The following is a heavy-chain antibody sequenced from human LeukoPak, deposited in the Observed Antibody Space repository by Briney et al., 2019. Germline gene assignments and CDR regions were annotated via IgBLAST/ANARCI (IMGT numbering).Heavy chain of an antibody. CDR2: INPNSGGT. CDR1: GYTFTGYY. Sequence: ASVKVSCKASGYTFTGYYMHWVRQAPGQGLEWMGRINPNSGGTNYAQKFQGRVTMTRDTSISTAYMELSRLRSDDTAVYYCARDLQGRAKFDYWGQGTLVTVSS. J-gene: IGHJ4*02. CDR3: ARDLQGRAKFDY. V-gene: IGHV1-2*06. D-gene: IGHD5-24*01.